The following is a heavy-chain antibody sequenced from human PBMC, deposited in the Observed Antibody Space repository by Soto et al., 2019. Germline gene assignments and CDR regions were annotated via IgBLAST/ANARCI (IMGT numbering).Heavy chain of an antibody. D-gene: IGHD5-12*01. V-gene: IGHV1-46*01. J-gene: IGHJ4*02. Sequence: ASVKVSCKASGYTFTSYYMHWVRQAPGQGLEWMGIINPSGGSTSYAQKFQGRVTMTRDTSTSTVYMELSSLRSEDTAVYYCAGGGVATLMGNIEIDYWGQGTLVTVSS. CDR3: AGGGVATLMGNIEIDY. CDR2: INPSGGST. CDR1: GYTFTSYY.